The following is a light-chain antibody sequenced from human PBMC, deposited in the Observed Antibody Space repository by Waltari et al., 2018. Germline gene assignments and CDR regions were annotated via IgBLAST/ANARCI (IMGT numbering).Light chain of an antibody. CDR1: PGAVTNAHY. J-gene: IGLJ3*02. CDR2: DTR. V-gene: IGLV7-46*01. Sequence: QAVVTQEPSLTVSPGRTVTLTSGSSPGAVTNAHYPSWFQQKPGQAPRTLIYDTRNQHSWTPARFSGSLLGGKAALTLSGAQPEDEAEYYCLLSYSDARVFGGGTKVTVL. CDR3: LLSYSDARV.